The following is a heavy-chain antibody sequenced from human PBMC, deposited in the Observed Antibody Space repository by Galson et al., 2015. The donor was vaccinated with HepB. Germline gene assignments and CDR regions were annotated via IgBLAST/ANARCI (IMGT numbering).Heavy chain of an antibody. CDR1: GYTFTSYD. CDR3: ARSKPARGTIFGVADY. Sequence: SVKVSCKASGYTFTSYDINWVRQATGQGLEWMGWMNPNSGNTGYAQKFQGRVTMTRNTSISTAYMELRSLRSDDTAVYYCARSKPARGTIFGVADYWGQGTLVTVSS. V-gene: IGHV1-8*01. CDR2: MNPNSGNT. J-gene: IGHJ4*02. D-gene: IGHD3-3*01.